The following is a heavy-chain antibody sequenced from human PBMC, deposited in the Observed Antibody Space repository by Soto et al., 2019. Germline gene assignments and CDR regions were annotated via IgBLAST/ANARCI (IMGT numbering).Heavy chain of an antibody. CDR3: ARDKVTMVRGTLDY. D-gene: IGHD3-10*01. Sequence: QVQLVESGGGVVQPGRSLRLSCAASGFTFSSYGMHWVRQAPGKGLEWVAVIWYDGSNKYYADSVKGRFTISRDNSKNTLYLQMNSLRAEDTAVYYCARDKVTMVRGTLDYWGQGTLVTVSS. V-gene: IGHV3-33*01. J-gene: IGHJ4*02. CDR2: IWYDGSNK. CDR1: GFTFSSYG.